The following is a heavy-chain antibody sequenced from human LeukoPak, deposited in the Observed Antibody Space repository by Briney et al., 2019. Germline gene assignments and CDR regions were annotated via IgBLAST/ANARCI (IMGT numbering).Heavy chain of an antibody. CDR2: INPSGGST. D-gene: IGHD2-15*01. CDR1: GYTFTSYY. Sequence: ASVKVSCKASGYTFTSYYMHGVRQAPGQGLEWMGIINPSGGSTSYAQKFQGRVTMTRDTSTSAVYMELSSLRSEDTAVYYCARGMAKDVVVAAFANWGQGTLVTVSS. CDR3: ARGMAKDVVVAAFAN. V-gene: IGHV1-46*01. J-gene: IGHJ4*02.